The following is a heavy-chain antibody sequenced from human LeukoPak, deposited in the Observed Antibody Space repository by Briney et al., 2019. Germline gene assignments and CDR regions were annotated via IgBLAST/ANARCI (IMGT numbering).Heavy chain of an antibody. CDR3: AHTIHLWGFDY. Sequence: SGPTLVNPTQTPTLTCTFSGFSLTTSEVGVGWIRQPPGKALEWLALIYWDDDKHYSPSLKSRLTITKDTSKNQVVLTMTNMDPVDTATYYCAHTIHLWGFDYWGQGTLVTVSS. D-gene: IGHD5-18*01. CDR2: IYWDDDK. CDR1: GFSLTTSEVG. J-gene: IGHJ4*02. V-gene: IGHV2-5*02.